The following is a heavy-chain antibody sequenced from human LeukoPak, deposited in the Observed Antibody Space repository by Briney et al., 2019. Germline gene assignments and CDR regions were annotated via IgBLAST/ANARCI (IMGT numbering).Heavy chain of an antibody. CDR3: AKVRDCGGDCLDY. Sequence: PGRPLRLSCAASGFTFRDYGMHWVRQAPGNGLEWVASISYDGSNKVYADSVKGRFTISRDNSKSTLYLQMNSLRSEDTAVYYCAKVRDCGGDCLDYWGQGTLVTVSS. D-gene: IGHD2-21*01. CDR2: ISYDGSNK. J-gene: IGHJ4*02. CDR1: GFTFRDYG. V-gene: IGHV3-30*18.